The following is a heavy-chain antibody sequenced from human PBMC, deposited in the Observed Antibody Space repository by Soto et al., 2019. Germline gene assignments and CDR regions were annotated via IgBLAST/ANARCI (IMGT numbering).Heavy chain of an antibody. Sequence: GESLKISCKGSGYSFTSYWISWVRQMPGKGLEWMGRIDPSDSYTNYSPSFQGHVTISADKSISTAYLQWSSLKASDTAMYYCARRPPTDDGDYEEGPIYYYYYGMDVWGQGTTVTVSS. V-gene: IGHV5-10-1*01. CDR2: IDPSDSYT. D-gene: IGHD4-17*01. J-gene: IGHJ6*02. CDR1: GYSFTSYW. CDR3: ARRPPTDDGDYEEGPIYYYYYGMDV.